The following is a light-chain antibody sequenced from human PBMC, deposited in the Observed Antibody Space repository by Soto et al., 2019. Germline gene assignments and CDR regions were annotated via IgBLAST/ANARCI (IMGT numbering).Light chain of an antibody. CDR1: QSISSY. CDR3: QQRSSWYT. V-gene: IGKV3-11*01. CDR2: DAS. J-gene: IGKJ2*01. Sequence: EIVLTQSPATLSLSPGERATLSCRASQSISSYLAWYQQKPGQAPRLLIYDASNRATGIPARFSGSGSGTDFTLTISILEHEDFAVYYCQQRSSWYTFGQGTKVEIK.